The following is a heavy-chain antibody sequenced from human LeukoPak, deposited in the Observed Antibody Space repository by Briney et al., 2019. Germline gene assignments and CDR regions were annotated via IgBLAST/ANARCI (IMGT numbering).Heavy chain of an antibody. Sequence: GRSLRLSCAASGFTFSSYGMHWVRQAPGKGLEWVSYISSSSSTIYYADSVKGRFTISRDNPKNTLSLQMNSLRAEDTAVYYCAKGSAYADFWGQGTLVTVSS. V-gene: IGHV3-48*01. D-gene: IGHD3-3*01. CDR2: ISSSSSTI. CDR1: GFTFSSYG. J-gene: IGHJ4*02. CDR3: AKGSAYADF.